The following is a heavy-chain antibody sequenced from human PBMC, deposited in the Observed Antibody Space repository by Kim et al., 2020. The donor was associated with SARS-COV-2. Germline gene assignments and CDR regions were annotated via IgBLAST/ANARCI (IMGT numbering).Heavy chain of an antibody. CDR2: IYYSGST. D-gene: IGHD2-15*01. Sequence: SETLSLTCTVSGGSISSSSYYWGWIRQPPGKGLEWIGSIYYSGSTYYNPSLKSRVTISVDTSKNQFSLKLSSVTAADTAVYYCARHGYCSGGSCSVDAFDIWGQGTMVTVSS. CDR3: ARHGYCSGGSCSVDAFDI. V-gene: IGHV4-39*01. CDR1: GGSISSSSYY. J-gene: IGHJ3*02.